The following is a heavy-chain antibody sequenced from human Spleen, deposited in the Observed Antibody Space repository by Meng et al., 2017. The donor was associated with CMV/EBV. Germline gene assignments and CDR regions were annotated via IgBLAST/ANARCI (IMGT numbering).Heavy chain of an antibody. J-gene: IGHJ5*02. V-gene: IGHV1-18*01. CDR3: ARVAISGCSSTSCQNWFDP. D-gene: IGHD2-2*01. CDR2: ISAYNGNT. Sequence: FTSYGISWVRQAPGQGLEWMGWISAYNGNTNYAQKLQGRVTMTTDTSTSTAYMELRSLRSDDTAVYYCARVAISGCSSTSCQNWFDPWGQGTLVTVSS. CDR1: FTSYG.